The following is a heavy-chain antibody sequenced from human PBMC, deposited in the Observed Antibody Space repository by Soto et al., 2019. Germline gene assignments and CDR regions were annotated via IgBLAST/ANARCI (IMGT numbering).Heavy chain of an antibody. V-gene: IGHV3-30*04. J-gene: IGHJ4*02. Sequence: QVQLVESGGGVVQPGRSLRLSCAASGFSFNYYAIHWVRQAPGKGLEWLAVISYDGRNRYYADSVKGRFTISRDNSKNTLYLQIDSPRAEDTAVYYCARDQWEMATKYLFDYWGQGTLVTVSS. CDR1: GFSFNYYA. D-gene: IGHD5-12*01. CDR2: ISYDGRNR. CDR3: ARDQWEMATKYLFDY.